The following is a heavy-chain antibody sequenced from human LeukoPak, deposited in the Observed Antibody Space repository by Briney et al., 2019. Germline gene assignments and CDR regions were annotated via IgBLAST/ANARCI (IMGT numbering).Heavy chain of an antibody. CDR3: ARREGDGYFDY. CDR2: ISSSSSYI. D-gene: IGHD5-24*01. CDR1: GFTFSIYS. J-gene: IGHJ4*02. V-gene: IGHV3-21*01. Sequence: GGSLGLSCAASGFTFSIYSMNWVRQAPGKGLEWVSSISSSSSYIKYADSVKGRFTISRDNAKNSLYLQMNSLRAEDTAVYYCARREGDGYFDYWGQGTLVTVSS.